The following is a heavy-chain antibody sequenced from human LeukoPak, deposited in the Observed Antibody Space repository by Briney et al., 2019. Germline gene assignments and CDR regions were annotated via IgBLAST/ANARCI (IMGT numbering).Heavy chain of an antibody. V-gene: IGHV3-74*01. CDR2: INSFGSST. D-gene: IGHD2-15*01. CDR3: AREASAVGWFDP. J-gene: IGHJ5*02. CDR1: GFTFSSYW. Sequence: GGSLRLSCAASGFTFSSYWMHWVRQAPGKGLVWLSRINSFGSSTTYADSVKGRFTISRDNAKNTLYLQMNSLRAEDTAVYYCAREASAVGWFDPWGQGTLVTVSS.